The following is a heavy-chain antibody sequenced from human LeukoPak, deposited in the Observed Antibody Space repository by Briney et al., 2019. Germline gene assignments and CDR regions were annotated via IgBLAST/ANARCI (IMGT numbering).Heavy chain of an antibody. D-gene: IGHD1-26*01. CDR1: GFTFSSYE. CDR3: EKGHGWEASYHYYYMDV. CDR2: ISSSGSTI. J-gene: IGHJ6*03. Sequence: GGSLRLSCAASGFTFSSYEMNWVRQAPGKGLEWVSYISSSGSTIYYADSVKGRFTISRDNSKNTLYLKMNSLRAEDTAVYYCEKGHGWEASYHYYYMDVWGKGTTVTISS. V-gene: IGHV3-48*03.